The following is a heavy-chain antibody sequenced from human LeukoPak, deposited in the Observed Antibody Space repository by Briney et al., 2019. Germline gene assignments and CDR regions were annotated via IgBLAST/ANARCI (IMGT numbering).Heavy chain of an antibody. CDR1: GFTFSSYS. D-gene: IGHD3-9*01. CDR3: ASAYFDWGYYYYGMDV. CDR2: ISSSSSYI. Sequence: GGSLRLSCAASGFTFSSYSMNWVRQAPGKGLEWVSSISSSSSYIYYADSVRGRFTISRDNAKNSLYLQMNSLRAEDTAVYYCASAYFDWGYYYYGMDVWGQGTTVTVSS. J-gene: IGHJ6*02. V-gene: IGHV3-21*01.